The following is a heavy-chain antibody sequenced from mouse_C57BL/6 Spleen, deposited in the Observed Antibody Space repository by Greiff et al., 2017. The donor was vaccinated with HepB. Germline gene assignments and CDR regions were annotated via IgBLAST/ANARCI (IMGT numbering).Heavy chain of an antibody. CDR3: ASEEDYDWSYFDC. CDR1: GYTFTSYW. V-gene: IGHV1-7*01. J-gene: IGHJ2*01. Sequence: QVQLQQSGAELAKPGASVKLSCKASGYTFTSYWMHWVKQRPGQGLEWIGYINPSSGYTKYNQKFKDKATLTADKSSSTAYMQLSSLTYEDSAVYYCASEEDYDWSYFDCWGHGTTLTVSS. CDR2: INPSSGYT. D-gene: IGHD1-1*01.